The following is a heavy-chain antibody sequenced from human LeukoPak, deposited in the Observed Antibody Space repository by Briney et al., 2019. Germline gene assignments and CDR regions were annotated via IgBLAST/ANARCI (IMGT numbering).Heavy chain of an antibody. J-gene: IGHJ5*02. CDR3: AKDVDPPYYYGSGSFSNWFDP. Sequence: GGSLRLSCAASGFTVSSNYMSWVRQAPGKGLEWVSVIYSGGSTYYADSVKGRFTISRDNSKNTLYLQMNSLRAEDTAVYYCAKDVDPPYYYGSGSFSNWFDPWGQGTLVTVSS. CDR1: GFTVSSNY. V-gene: IGHV3-66*01. CDR2: IYSGGST. D-gene: IGHD3-10*01.